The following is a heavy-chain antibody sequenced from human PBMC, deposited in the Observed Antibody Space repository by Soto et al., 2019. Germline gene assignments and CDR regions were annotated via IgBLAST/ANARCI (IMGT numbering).Heavy chain of an antibody. CDR1: GFNFITYY. CDR3: TRDNSDSSGWWFDP. J-gene: IGHJ5*02. Sequence: QAQLVQSGAEVKTPGASVKVSCKASGFNFITYYMHWVRQAPGQGLEWLGIINPTGSWTSYAQQVQGRVSVTRDTSTSTVYMELSSLRSEDTAVYYCTRDNSDSSGWWFDPWGQGTLVIVSS. D-gene: IGHD3-22*01. CDR2: INPTGSWT. V-gene: IGHV1-46*03.